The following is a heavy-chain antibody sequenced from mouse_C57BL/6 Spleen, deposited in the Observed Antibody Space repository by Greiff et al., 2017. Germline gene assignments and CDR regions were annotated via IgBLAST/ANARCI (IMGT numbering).Heavy chain of an antibody. CDR1: GFTFSDFY. J-gene: IGHJ2*01. CDR3: ARDGGDYFDY. V-gene: IGHV7-1*01. Sequence: EVMLVESGGGLVQSGRSLRLSCATSGFTFSDFYMEWVRQAPGKGLEWIAASRNKANDYTTEYSASVKGRFIVSRDTSQSILYLQMNALRAEDTAIYYCARDGGDYFDYWGQGTTLTVSS. CDR2: SRNKANDYTT.